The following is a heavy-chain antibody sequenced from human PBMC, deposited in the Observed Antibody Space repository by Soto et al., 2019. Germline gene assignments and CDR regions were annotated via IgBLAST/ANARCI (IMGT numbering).Heavy chain of an antibody. CDR3: AASLFYYGMDV. CDR2: IYPGDSDT. V-gene: IGHV5-51*01. CDR1: GYTLTNYW. J-gene: IGHJ6*02. Sequence: GEALKTSCKGSGYTLTNYWIGRVRQMPGKGLECIRIIYPGDSDTKYNPSFQGQVTISADKSITTTDLRWTSLKASDTAIYFCAASLFYYGMDVWSQGTTVTVSS.